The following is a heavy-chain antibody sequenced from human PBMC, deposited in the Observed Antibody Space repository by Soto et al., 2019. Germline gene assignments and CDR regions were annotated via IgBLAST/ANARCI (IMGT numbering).Heavy chain of an antibody. CDR2: ISGSGGST. D-gene: IGHD2-2*01. J-gene: IGHJ4*02. Sequence: GGSLRLSCAASGFTFSSYAMSWVRQAPGKGLEWVSAISGSGGSTYYADSVKGRFTISRDNSKNTLYLQMNSLRAEDTAVYYCAKRHATKTSNIVVVPAAIGDYWGQGTLVTVSS. V-gene: IGHV3-23*01. CDR1: GFTFSSYA. CDR3: AKRHATKTSNIVVVPAAIGDY.